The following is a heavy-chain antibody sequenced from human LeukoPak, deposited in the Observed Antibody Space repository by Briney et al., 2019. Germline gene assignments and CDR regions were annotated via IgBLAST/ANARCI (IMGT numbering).Heavy chain of an antibody. J-gene: IGHJ4*02. Sequence: PGGYLRLSCGASGFTFTSYAMSWVRQAPGKGLEWVSGISGSGGSTYYAESVKGRFTISRDISNNTLYLQMNSLRAEDTAVYYCAKGGIYYYDISGYFFDYWGQGTLVTVSS. CDR2: ISGSGGST. D-gene: IGHD3-22*01. CDR3: AKGGIYYYDISGYFFDY. CDR1: GFTFTSYA. V-gene: IGHV3-23*01.